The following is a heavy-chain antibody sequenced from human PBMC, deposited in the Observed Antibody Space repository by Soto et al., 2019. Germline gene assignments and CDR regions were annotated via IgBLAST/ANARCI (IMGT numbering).Heavy chain of an antibody. Sequence: EVQLLESGGGLVQPGGSLRLSCAASGFAFSTYAMAWVRQAPGKGLEWVLAINNSGGTTYYADSVRGRFTISRDNSKNTLYLQMNSLRAEDTAVYYCAKGYRFGYDFLFPDYWGQGTLVTVSS. D-gene: IGHD3-3*01. CDR2: INNSGGTT. J-gene: IGHJ4*02. CDR1: GFAFSTYA. CDR3: AKGYRFGYDFLFPDY. V-gene: IGHV3-23*01.